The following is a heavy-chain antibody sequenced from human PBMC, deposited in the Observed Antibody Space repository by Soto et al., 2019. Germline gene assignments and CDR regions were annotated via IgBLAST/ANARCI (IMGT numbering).Heavy chain of an antibody. D-gene: IGHD1-20*01. CDR3: AGGAAPITVCLLRHDAFHI. CDR1: GGSFRSYP. J-gene: IGHJ3*02. CDR2: IIPIFGAS. V-gene: IGHV1-69*12. Sequence: QVQLVQSGAEVKKPGSSVKVSCKASGGSFRSYPITWVRQAPGQGLEWMGGIIPIFGASNYAQKFQGRATITADESTSTAYMELSSLRSEDTAVYYCAGGAAPITVCLLRHDAFHIWGQGTMVTVSS.